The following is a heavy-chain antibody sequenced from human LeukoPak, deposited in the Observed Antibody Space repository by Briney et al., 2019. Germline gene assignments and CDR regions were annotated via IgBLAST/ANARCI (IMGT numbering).Heavy chain of an antibody. Sequence: PSETLSLTCTVSGASMTGYYWTWRRQPPGKGVGWSGYMYFGERTNYNPSPKSRSTISIDTSNKQFSLNLKSVTAADTAVYYCARIPGDRPDDWGQGTLVTVS. D-gene: IGHD7-27*01. CDR3: ARIPGDRPDD. J-gene: IGHJ4*02. CDR2: MYFGERT. V-gene: IGHV4-59*01. CDR1: GASMTGYY.